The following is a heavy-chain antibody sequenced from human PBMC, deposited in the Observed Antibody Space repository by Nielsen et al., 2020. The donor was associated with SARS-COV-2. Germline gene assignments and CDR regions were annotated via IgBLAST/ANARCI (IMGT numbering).Heavy chain of an antibody. CDR3: ARQPSDYYGMDV. J-gene: IGHJ6*02. CDR2: IDPAESDI. Sequence: GGSLRLSCKGSGYSSGYSFTTYWIAWVRQMPGKGLEWMGIIDPAESDIRYSPSFQGQVIISVDKATTTAYLQWSALKASDTAIYYCARQPSDYYGMDVWGQGTTVTVSS. CDR1: GYSSGYSFTTYW. V-gene: IGHV5-51*01.